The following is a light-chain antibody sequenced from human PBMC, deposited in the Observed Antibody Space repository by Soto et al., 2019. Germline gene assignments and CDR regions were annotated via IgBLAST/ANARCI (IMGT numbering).Light chain of an antibody. J-gene: IGLJ1*01. CDR3: SLYTSENTYV. CDR1: STDFVSYNR. V-gene: IGLV2-18*01. CDR2: EAS. Sequence: QSVLTQPASVSGSPGQSVTISCTGTSTDFVSYNRVSWYQRPPGTAPKLIIYEASNRPSGVPDRFSGSKSGNTASLTISGLQAADEADYYCSLYTSENTYVFGTGTKVTV.